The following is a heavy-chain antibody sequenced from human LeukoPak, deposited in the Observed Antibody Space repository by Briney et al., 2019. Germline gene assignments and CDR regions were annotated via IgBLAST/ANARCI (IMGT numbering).Heavy chain of an antibody. J-gene: IGHJ4*02. CDR1: GFTFSTYS. Sequence: PGGSLRLSCAASGFTFSTYSMNWVRQAPGKGLEWVSSISSSSSYIHYADSVKGRFTISRDNSKNTLYLQMNSLRAEDTAVYYCAKVRWELRGAFDYWGQGTLVTVSS. CDR3: AKVRWELRGAFDY. D-gene: IGHD1-26*01. CDR2: ISSSSSYI. V-gene: IGHV3-21*04.